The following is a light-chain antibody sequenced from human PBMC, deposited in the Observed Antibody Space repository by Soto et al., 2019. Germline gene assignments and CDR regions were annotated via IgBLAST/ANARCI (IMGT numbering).Light chain of an antibody. CDR2: EVS. V-gene: IGLV2-14*01. Sequence: QSALTQPAFVSGSAGQSITISCTGTSSDVGGYNYVSWYQHPPGKAPKLMISEVSNRPSGVSNRFSGSKSGNTASLTISGLQAEDEADYYCSSYTSTSTRVFGTGTKVTVL. CDR3: SSYTSTSTRV. CDR1: SSDVGGYNY. J-gene: IGLJ1*01.